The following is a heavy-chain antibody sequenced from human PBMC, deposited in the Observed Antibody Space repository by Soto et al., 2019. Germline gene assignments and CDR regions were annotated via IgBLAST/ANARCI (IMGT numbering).Heavy chain of an antibody. CDR3: AATHSSSFSDGYFNL. CDR1: GGSISSPAYY. V-gene: IGHV4-39*01. D-gene: IGHD6-13*01. J-gene: IGHJ2*01. CDR2: ISYRGST. Sequence: QLLGSGPGLVTPSETLSLTCTVSGGSISSPAYYWGWIRQPPGKGLEWIGSISYRGSTYYNPSLKSRVTISVDTSKNQFSLKLSSVTAADTTIYYCAATHSSSFSDGYFNLWGRGTLVTVSS.